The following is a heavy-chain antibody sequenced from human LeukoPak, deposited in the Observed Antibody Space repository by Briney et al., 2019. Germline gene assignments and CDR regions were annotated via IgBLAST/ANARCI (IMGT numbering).Heavy chain of an antibody. D-gene: IGHD3-9*01. J-gene: IGHJ4*02. CDR1: GGSISSSSYY. CDR3: ASDILTGNRIDY. Sequence: SETLSLTCTVSGGSISSSSYYWGWIRQPPGKGLEWIGSIYYSGSTYYNPSLKSRVTISVDTSKNQFSLKLSSVTAADTAVYYCASDILTGNRIDYWGQGTLVTVSS. CDR2: IYYSGST. V-gene: IGHV4-39*07.